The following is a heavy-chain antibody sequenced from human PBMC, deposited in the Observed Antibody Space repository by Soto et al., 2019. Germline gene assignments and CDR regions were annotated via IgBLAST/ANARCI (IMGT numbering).Heavy chain of an antibody. V-gene: IGHV1-24*01. CDR3: ARGGFHSGYDQGYYYGMDV. CDR2: FDPEDGET. CDR1: GYTLTELS. D-gene: IGHD5-12*01. Sequence: SVKVSCKVSGYTLTELSMHWVRQAPGKGLEWMGGFDPEDGETIYAQKFQGRVTMTRDTSTTTVYMELSSLRSEDTAVYYCARGGFHSGYDQGYYYGMDVWGQGTTVTVSS. J-gene: IGHJ6*02.